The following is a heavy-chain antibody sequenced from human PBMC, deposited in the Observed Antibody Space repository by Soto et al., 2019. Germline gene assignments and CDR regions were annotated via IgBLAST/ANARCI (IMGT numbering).Heavy chain of an antibody. D-gene: IGHD4-17*01. J-gene: IGHJ4*02. V-gene: IGHV3-15*01. CDR1: GFTFSNAW. Sequence: EVQLVESGGGLVKPGGSLRLSCAASGFTFSNAWMSWVRQAPGKGLEWVGRIKSKTDGGTTDYAAPVKGRFTISRDDSKTTLYRQMNSLNTEDAAVYYCTIDQGGVYYYFDYWGQGTLVTVSS. CDR2: IKSKTDGGTT. CDR3: TIDQGGVYYYFDY.